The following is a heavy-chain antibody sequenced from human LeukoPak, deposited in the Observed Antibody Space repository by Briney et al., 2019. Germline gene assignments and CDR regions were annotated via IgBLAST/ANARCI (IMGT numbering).Heavy chain of an antibody. CDR2: IRYDGTNK. V-gene: IGHV3-30*02. CDR3: AKERKTYFYDTSGYPIDY. Sequence: GGSLRLSCAASGFTFSSYGIHWVRQAPGKGLEWVAFIRYDGTNKYYADSVKGRFTTSRDNSKNTLYLQMNSLRAEDTAVYYCAKERKTYFYDTSGYPIDYWGQGTLVTVSS. CDR1: GFTFSSYG. J-gene: IGHJ4*02. D-gene: IGHD3-22*01.